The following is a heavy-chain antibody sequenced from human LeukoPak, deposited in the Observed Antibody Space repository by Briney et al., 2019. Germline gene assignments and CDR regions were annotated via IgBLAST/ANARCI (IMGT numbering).Heavy chain of an antibody. V-gene: IGHV3-23*01. D-gene: IGHD6-19*01. J-gene: IGHJ2*01. Sequence: GSLRLSCAASGFTFSSYAMSWVRQAPGKGLEWVAGISGSGGSTYYADSVRGRFTISRDNSKNTLYLQKNSLRADDTAIYYCAKSMTLQWRGFFDLWGRGTHVTVSS. CDR3: AKSMTLQWRGFFDL. CDR1: GFTFSSYA. CDR2: ISGSGGST.